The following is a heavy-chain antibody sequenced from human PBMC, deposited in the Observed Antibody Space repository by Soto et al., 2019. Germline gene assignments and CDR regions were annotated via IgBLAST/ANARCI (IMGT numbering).Heavy chain of an antibody. D-gene: IGHD5-12*01. CDR2: INSDGSST. Sequence: GGSLRLSCAASGFTFSSYWMHWVRQAPGKGLVLVSRINSDGSSTSYADSVKGRFTISRDNAKNTLYLQMNSLRAEDTAVYYCASPGYSGYVDYWGQGTLVTVSS. CDR3: ASPGYSGYVDY. CDR1: GFTFSSYW. J-gene: IGHJ4*02. V-gene: IGHV3-74*01.